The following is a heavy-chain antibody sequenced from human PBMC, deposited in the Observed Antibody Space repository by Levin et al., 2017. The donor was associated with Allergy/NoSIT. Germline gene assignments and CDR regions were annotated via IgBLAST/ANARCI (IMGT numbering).Heavy chain of an antibody. CDR1: ISRDGYY. CDR2: IYYSGST. CDR3: ARSDIVATIFDY. J-gene: IGHJ4*02. Sequence: ISRDGYYRGSNRRPPGKGLEWIGYIYYSGSTYYNPSLKSRVTISVDTSKNQFSLKLSSVTAADTAVYYCARSDIVATIFDYWGQGTLVTVSS. V-gene: IGHV4-31*02. D-gene: IGHD5-12*01.